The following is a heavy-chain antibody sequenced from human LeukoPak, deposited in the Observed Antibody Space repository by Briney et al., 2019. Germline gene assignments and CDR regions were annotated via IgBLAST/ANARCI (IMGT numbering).Heavy chain of an antibody. J-gene: IGHJ4*02. Sequence: PGGSLRLSCQASGFTFSHYGLHWVRQAPGKGLEWVAVIWSDATNQYYADSVKGRFTISRDNIKKTVSPQMNSLRAEDTAVYYCARDAQRGLDYTNSLDHWGQGSLVTVSS. V-gene: IGHV3-33*01. CDR2: IWSDATNQ. CDR3: ARDAQRGLDYTNSLDH. CDR1: GFTFSHYG. D-gene: IGHD4-11*01.